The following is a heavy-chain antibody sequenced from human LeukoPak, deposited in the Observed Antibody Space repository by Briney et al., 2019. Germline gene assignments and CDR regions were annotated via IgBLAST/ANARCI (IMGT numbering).Heavy chain of an antibody. V-gene: IGHV4-34*01. CDR1: GGSFSGYY. D-gene: IGHD3-22*01. Sequence: PSETLSLTCAVYGGSFSGYYWSWIRQPPGKGLEWIGEINHSGSTNYNPSLKSRVTISVDTSKNQFSLKLSSVTAADTAVYYCARGDGDSSGYYFGPTYAFDIWGQGTMVTVSS. CDR3: ARGDGDSSGYYFGPTYAFDI. CDR2: INHSGST. J-gene: IGHJ3*02.